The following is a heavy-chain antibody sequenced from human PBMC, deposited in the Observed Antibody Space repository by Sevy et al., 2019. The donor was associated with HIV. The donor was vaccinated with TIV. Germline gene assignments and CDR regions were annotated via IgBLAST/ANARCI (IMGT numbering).Heavy chain of an antibody. CDR1: GGSISSSSYY. CDR3: ARQGLVRDYDFWSGYYRRWFDP. CDR2: IYDSGST. V-gene: IGHV4-39*01. J-gene: IGHJ5*02. D-gene: IGHD3-3*01. Sequence: SETLSLTCTVSGGSISSSSYYWGWIRQPPGKGLEWIGSIYDSGSTYYNPSLKSRVTISVDTSKNRFSLKLSSVTAAATAVYYCARQGLVRDYDFWSGYYRRWFDPWGQGTLVTVSS.